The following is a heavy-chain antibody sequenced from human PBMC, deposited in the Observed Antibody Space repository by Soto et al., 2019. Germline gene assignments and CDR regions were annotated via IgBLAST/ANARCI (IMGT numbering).Heavy chain of an antibody. CDR2: ISAYNGNT. V-gene: IGHV1-18*01. CDR1: GYTFTSYG. D-gene: IGHD4-17*01. J-gene: IGHJ4*02. CDR3: ARAVRAKVGFRETTVPDY. Sequence: QVQLVQSGAEVKKPGASVKVSCKASGYTFTSYGISWVRQAPGQGLEWMGWISAYNGNTNYAQKLQGRVTMTTDTSTSTAYMELRSLRYDDTAVYYCARAVRAKVGFRETTVPDYWGQGTLVTVSS.